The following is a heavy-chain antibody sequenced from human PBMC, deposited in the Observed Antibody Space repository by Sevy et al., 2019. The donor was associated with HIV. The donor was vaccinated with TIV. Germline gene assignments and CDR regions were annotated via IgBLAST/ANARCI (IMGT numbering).Heavy chain of an antibody. D-gene: IGHD2-8*01. CDR3: AKDTKGIFDY. J-gene: IGHJ4*02. Sequence: GESLKISCAASGFTYSSNAMSWVRQAPGKGLEWVSAISGSGGSTYYADSVKGRFTISRDNSKNTLYLQMNSLRAEDMAVYYCAKDTKGIFDYWGQGTLVTVSS. CDR1: GFTYSSNA. CDR2: ISGSGGST. V-gene: IGHV3-23*01.